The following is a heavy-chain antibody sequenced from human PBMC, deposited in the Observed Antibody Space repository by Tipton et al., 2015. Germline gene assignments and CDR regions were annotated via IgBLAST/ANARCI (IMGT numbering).Heavy chain of an antibody. V-gene: IGHV4-59*01. CDR2: IQYSGGT. J-gene: IGHJ4*02. Sequence: TLSLTCSVSSDSISKYYWSWIRQPPGKELQWIGYIQYSGGTNYNPSLESRVSMSVDTSKTQFSLEMRSVTATDTAVYYCARGSYFDKWGQGTLVTVSS. CDR1: SDSISKYY. CDR3: ARGSYFDK.